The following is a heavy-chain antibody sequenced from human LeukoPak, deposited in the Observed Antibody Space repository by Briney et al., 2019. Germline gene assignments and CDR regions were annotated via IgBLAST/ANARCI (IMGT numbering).Heavy chain of an antibody. CDR3: ATEFGELSHNWFDP. D-gene: IGHD3-10*01. Sequence: GASVKVSCKVSGYTLTELSMHWVRQAPGKGLEWMGGFDPEDGETIYAQKFQGRVTMTGDTSTDTAYMELSSLRSEDTAVYYCATEFGELSHNWFDPWGQGTLVTVSS. CDR1: GYTLTELS. J-gene: IGHJ5*02. CDR2: FDPEDGET. V-gene: IGHV1-24*01.